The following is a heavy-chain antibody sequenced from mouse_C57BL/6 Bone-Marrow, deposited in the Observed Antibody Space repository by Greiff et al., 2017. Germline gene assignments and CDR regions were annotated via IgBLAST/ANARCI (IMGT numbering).Heavy chain of an antibody. CDR2: IYPSDSET. CDR1: GYTFTSYW. D-gene: IGHD1-1*01. Sequence: QVQLQQPGAELVRPGSSVKLSCKASGYTFTSYWMDWVKQRPGQGLEWIGNIYPSDSETHYNQKFKDKATLTVDKSSSTAYMQLSSLTSEDSAVYYCASPSITTVVDPFAYWGPGTLVTVSA. CDR3: ASPSITTVVDPFAY. J-gene: IGHJ3*01. V-gene: IGHV1-61*01.